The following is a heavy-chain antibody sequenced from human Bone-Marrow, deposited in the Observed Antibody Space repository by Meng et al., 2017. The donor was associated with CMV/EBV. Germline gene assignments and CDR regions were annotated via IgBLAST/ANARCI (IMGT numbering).Heavy chain of an antibody. D-gene: IGHD4-17*01. CDR1: GFTFSSHA. CDR2: ISGSGSST. CDR3: VETTVCHGFDY. J-gene: IGHJ4*02. V-gene: IGHV3-23*01. Sequence: GESLKISCAASGFTFSSHAMSWVRQAPGKGLEWVSTISGSGSSTYYTDSVKGRFTIARDNSKNSLYLQMNSQRAEDTAVYYCVETTVCHGFDYWGQGTLVTVSS.